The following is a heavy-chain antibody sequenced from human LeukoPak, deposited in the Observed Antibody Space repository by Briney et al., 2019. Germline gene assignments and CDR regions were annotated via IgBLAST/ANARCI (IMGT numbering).Heavy chain of an antibody. D-gene: IGHD2/OR15-2a*01. CDR2: ISNSDDTR. V-gene: IGHV3-48*02. CDR3: VRGYYSNSFDF. CDR1: GYTFTSYS. J-gene: IGHJ3*01. Sequence: GGSLRLSCAASGYTFTSYSMSWVRQAPGKGLEWVSFISNSDDTRYYADSVRGRFTISGDDAKNSLYLQMSSLRDGDTAVYYCVRGYYSNSFDFWGQGTVVTVSS.